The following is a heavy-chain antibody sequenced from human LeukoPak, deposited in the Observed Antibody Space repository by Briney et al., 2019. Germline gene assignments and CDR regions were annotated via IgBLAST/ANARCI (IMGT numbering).Heavy chain of an antibody. CDR2: MNPNSGNT. CDR3: ARGIYDSSGYSWFDP. CDR1: GYTFTSYD. Sequence: ASVKVSCKASGYTFTSYDINWVRQATGQGLEWMGWMNPNSGNTGYAQKFQGRVTMTRNTSISTAYMELSSLSSEDTAVYYCARGIYDSSGYSWFDPWGQGTLVTVSS. D-gene: IGHD3-22*01. J-gene: IGHJ5*02. V-gene: IGHV1-8*01.